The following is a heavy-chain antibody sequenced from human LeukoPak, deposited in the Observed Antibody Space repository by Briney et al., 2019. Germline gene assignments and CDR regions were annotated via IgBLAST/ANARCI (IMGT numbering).Heavy chain of an antibody. Sequence: GGSLRLSCAASGFTFGSYSMNWVRQAPGKGLEWVSSISSSSSYIYYADSVKGRFTISRDNAKNSLYLQMNSLRAEDTAVYYCARDLQERHAPYYYYYYGMDVWGQGTTVTVSS. J-gene: IGHJ6*02. CDR2: ISSSSSYI. V-gene: IGHV3-21*01. CDR3: ARDLQERHAPYYYYYYGMDV. CDR1: GFTFGSYS.